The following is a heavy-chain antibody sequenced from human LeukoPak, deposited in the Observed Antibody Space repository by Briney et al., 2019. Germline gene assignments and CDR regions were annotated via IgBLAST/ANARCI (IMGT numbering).Heavy chain of an antibody. J-gene: IGHJ4*02. D-gene: IGHD3-3*01. CDR2: ISSSGSTI. CDR3: ARDSRSYDFWSGQGYYFDY. V-gene: IGHV3-48*03. CDR1: GFTFSSYC. Sequence: GGSLRLSCVASGFTFSSYCMNWVRQAPGKGLEWVSYISSSGSTIYYADSVKGRFTISRDNAKNSLYLQMNSLRAEDTAVYYCARDSRSYDFWSGQGYYFDYWGQGTLVTVSS.